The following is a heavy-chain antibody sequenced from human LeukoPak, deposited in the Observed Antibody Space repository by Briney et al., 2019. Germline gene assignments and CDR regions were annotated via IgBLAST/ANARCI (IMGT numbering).Heavy chain of an antibody. CDR3: ARDITNDYVWGSYRPYFDY. J-gene: IGHJ4*02. D-gene: IGHD3-16*02. V-gene: IGHV1-2*02. CDR1: GYTFTSYG. CDR2: INPNSGGT. Sequence: GGSVKVSCKASGYTFTSYGISWVRQAPGQGLEWMGWINPNSGGTNYAQKFQGRVTMTRDTSISTAYMELSRLRSDDTAVYYCARDITNDYVWGSYRPYFDYWGQGTLVTVSS.